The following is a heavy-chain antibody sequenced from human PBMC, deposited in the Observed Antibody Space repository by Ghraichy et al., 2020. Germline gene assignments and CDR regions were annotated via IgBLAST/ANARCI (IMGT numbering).Heavy chain of an antibody. D-gene: IGHD3-10*01. Sequence: SCAASGFTFSSYAMTWVRQAPGKGLEWVSGISGSGGSTYYADSVKGRFTISRDNSKNTLYLQMNSLRAEDTAVYYCAKVRSGGIQLGVYDAFDIWGQGTMVTVSS. CDR2: ISGSGGST. CDR3: AKVRSGGIQLGVYDAFDI. V-gene: IGHV3-23*01. CDR1: GFTFSSYA. J-gene: IGHJ3*02.